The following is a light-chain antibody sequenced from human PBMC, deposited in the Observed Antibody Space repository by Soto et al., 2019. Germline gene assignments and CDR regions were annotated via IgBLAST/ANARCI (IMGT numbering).Light chain of an antibody. CDR2: GTS. CDR3: HQYNGWPRT. V-gene: IGKV3-15*01. J-gene: IGKJ1*01. Sequence: EIVMTQSPVTLSVSPGERATLSCMASQNISRSLAWYQQKPGQGPSLIIYGTSTRAGGVPARFSGGGSGTECTLTITSLQSEDVAVYYCHQYNGWPRTLGQGTKVDIK. CDR1: QNISRS.